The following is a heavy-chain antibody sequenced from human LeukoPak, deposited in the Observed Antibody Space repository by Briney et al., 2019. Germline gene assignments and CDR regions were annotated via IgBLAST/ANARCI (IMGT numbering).Heavy chain of an antibody. Sequence: SETLSLTCTVSGYSISSGYYWGWIRQPPGKGLEWIGSIYHSGSTYYNPSLKSRVTISVDTSKNQFSLKLSSVTAADTAVYYCAKDSGIVVVVAATLLDYWGQGTLVTVSS. CDR1: GYSISSGYY. D-gene: IGHD2-15*01. V-gene: IGHV4-38-2*02. CDR3: AKDSGIVVVVAATLLDY. J-gene: IGHJ4*02. CDR2: IYHSGST.